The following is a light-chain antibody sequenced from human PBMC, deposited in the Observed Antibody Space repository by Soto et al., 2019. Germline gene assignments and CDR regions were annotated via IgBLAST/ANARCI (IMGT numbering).Light chain of an antibody. CDR3: AAWDDSLNGVV. V-gene: IGLV1-44*01. CDR1: SSNIGGNS. Sequence: QSVMTQPPSVSAAPGQKVTISCSGSSSNIGGNSVSWYQQLPGTAPKLLIYSINQRPSGVPDRFSGSKSGTSASLAISGLQSDDEADYYCAAWDDSLNGVVFGGGTQLTVL. CDR2: SIN. J-gene: IGLJ2*01.